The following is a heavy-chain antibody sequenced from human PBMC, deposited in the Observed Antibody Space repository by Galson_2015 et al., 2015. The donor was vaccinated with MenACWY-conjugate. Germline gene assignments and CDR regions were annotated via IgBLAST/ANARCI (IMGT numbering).Heavy chain of an antibody. CDR3: ARGVQNPFVRGVINLDS. CDR2: TNPDNGNT. J-gene: IGHJ4*02. D-gene: IGHD3-10*01. Sequence: SVKVSCKASGYVFTVYGISWVRQAPGQGLEWMGWTNPDNGNTKYAQKLQGRVTMTTDTSTTTAFLELRSLRYDDTAVYYCARGVQNPFVRGVINLDSWGQGTLVTVSS. V-gene: IGHV1-18*01. CDR1: GYVFTVYG.